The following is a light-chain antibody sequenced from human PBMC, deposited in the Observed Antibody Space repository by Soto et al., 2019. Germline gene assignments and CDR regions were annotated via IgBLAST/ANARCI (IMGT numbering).Light chain of an antibody. Sequence: EIVMTQSTATLSVSPGERATLSCRASQSVSSNLAWYQQKPGQAPRLLIHGASTRATGIPARFSGSGSGTEFTLTISSLQSEDFAVYYCQHYNNWPRTFGQGTKVEI. CDR3: QHYNNWPRT. J-gene: IGKJ1*01. CDR1: QSVSSN. V-gene: IGKV3-15*01. CDR2: GAS.